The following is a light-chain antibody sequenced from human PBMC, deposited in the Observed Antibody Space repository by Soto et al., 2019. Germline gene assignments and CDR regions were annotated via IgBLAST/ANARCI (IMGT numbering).Light chain of an antibody. V-gene: IGKV3-20*01. CDR1: QSVGSNY. CDR3: QQYGSSPMT. J-gene: IGKJ1*01. CDR2: GAS. Sequence: EIVLTQSPGTLSLSPGERATLSCRASQSVGSNYLAWYQQKPGQAPRLLVYGASSRATGIPDRFSGSGSGTDFTLTISRLEPEDFAVSHCQQYGSSPMTFGQGTKVEIK.